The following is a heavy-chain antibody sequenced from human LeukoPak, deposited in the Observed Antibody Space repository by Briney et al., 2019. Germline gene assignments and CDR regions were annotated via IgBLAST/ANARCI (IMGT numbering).Heavy chain of an antibody. Sequence: GGSLRLSCAASGFTFSSYWMHWVRQAPGKGLEWVSVIYSGGSTYYADSVKGRFTISRDNSKNTLYLQMNSLRAEDTAVYYCARESRGDAFDIWGQGTMVTVSS. D-gene: IGHD3-10*01. V-gene: IGHV3-66*01. CDR2: IYSGGST. CDR1: GFTFSSYW. CDR3: ARESRGDAFDI. J-gene: IGHJ3*02.